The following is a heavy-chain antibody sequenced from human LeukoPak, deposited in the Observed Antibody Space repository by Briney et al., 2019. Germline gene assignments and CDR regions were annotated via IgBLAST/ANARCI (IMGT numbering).Heavy chain of an antibody. Sequence: GASVKVSCKASGYTFTSYYMHWVRQAPGQGLEWMGIINPSGGSTSYAQKFQGRVTITRNTSISTAYMELSSLRSEDTAVYYCARDSVGEKYSSGWFDPWGQGTLVTVSS. CDR3: ARDSVGEKYSSGWFDP. CDR1: GYTFTSYY. D-gene: IGHD6-19*01. V-gene: IGHV1-46*01. CDR2: INPSGGST. J-gene: IGHJ5*02.